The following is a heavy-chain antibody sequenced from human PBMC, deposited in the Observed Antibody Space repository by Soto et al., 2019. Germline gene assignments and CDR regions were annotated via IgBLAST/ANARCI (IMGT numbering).Heavy chain of an antibody. CDR2: IYYSGST. CDR3: ARGGIAAVTNYYYYYGMDV. CDR1: GGSISSYY. J-gene: IGHJ6*02. Sequence: SEALSVTCTVSGGSISSYYRSCSRQPPGKGLEWIGYIYYSGSTNYNPSLKSRVTISVDTSKNQFSLKLSSVTAADTAAYYCARGGIAAVTNYYYYYGMDVWGQGTTVTVSS. V-gene: IGHV4-59*01. D-gene: IGHD6-13*01.